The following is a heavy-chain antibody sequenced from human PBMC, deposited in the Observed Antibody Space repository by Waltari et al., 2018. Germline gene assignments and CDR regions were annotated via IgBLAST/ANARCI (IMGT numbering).Heavy chain of an antibody. CDR3: TKAAAGGQDY. Sequence: QVQLVESGGGVVQPGRSLRLSCAASGFTFSSSGMHWVRQAPGKGLGWVAFIRYDVSNKYYAYSVNGRFTISIDNSKNTLYLQMNSLSAEDTAVYYWTKAAAGGQDYWGQGTLVTVSS. D-gene: IGHD6-13*01. V-gene: IGHV3-30*02. CDR2: IRYDVSNK. CDR1: GFTFSSSG. J-gene: IGHJ4*02.